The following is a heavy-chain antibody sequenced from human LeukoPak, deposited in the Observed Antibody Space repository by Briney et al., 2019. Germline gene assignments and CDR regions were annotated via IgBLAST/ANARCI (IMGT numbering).Heavy chain of an antibody. CDR3: VRYSGDADY. CDR1: GFTFDNYA. J-gene: IGHJ4*02. D-gene: IGHD5-12*01. V-gene: IGHV3-49*03. CDR2: NRSKIYGGTT. Sequence: GGSLRLSCTASGFTFDNYAMSWFRQAPGKGLERVGFNRSKIYGGTTEYAASVKGRFNISRDDSKSIAYLQMTSLKSEDTAVYYCVRYSGDADYWGKGTLVTVSS.